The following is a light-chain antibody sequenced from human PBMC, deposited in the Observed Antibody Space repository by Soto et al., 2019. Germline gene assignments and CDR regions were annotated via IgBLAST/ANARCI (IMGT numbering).Light chain of an antibody. Sequence: EIVLTQSPATLSVSPGERATLSCRASQGISSLLAWYQQKPGQAPRLLIYAASTRAAGIPARFSGSGSGTDFTLTISRLEPEDFALYYCHQRQSWPRTFGQGTKVDIK. J-gene: IGKJ1*01. V-gene: IGKV3-15*01. CDR3: HQRQSWPRT. CDR2: AAS. CDR1: QGISSL.